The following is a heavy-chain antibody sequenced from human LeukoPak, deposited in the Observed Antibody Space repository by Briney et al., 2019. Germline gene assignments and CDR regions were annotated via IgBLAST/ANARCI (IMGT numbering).Heavy chain of an antibody. D-gene: IGHD6-13*01. J-gene: IGHJ4*02. Sequence: SVKVSCKASGGTFSSYAISWVRQTPGQGLEWMGGIIPIFGTANYAQKFQGRVTITADESTSTAYMELSSLRSEDTAVYYCARDEPRVAAAAPSHFDYWDQGTLVTVSS. CDR2: IIPIFGTA. CDR3: ARDEPRVAAAAPSHFDY. CDR1: GGTFSSYA. V-gene: IGHV1-69*13.